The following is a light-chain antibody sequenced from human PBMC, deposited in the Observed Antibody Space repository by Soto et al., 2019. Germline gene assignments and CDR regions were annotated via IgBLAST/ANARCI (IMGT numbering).Light chain of an antibody. CDR1: QSVTSSY. V-gene: IGKV3D-20*02. CDR2: GAS. Sequence: EIVMTQSADTLSLSPGERATLSCRASQSVTSSYLAWYQQKPGQAPRLLIYGASSRATGIPHRFSGSGSGTDLTLAINNLDPEDFAVYYCQQRSNWPITFGQGTRLEI. J-gene: IGKJ5*01. CDR3: QQRSNWPIT.